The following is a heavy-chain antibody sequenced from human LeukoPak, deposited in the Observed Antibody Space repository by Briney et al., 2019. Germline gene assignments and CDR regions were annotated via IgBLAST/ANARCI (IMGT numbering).Heavy chain of an antibody. CDR3: ARGSSSWYRGHYFDY. Sequence: GGSLRLSCVASGLTFSSYWMSWVRQAPGRGLEWVANINQDGSDKYYVDSVKGRFTISRDNDKKSLYLQMNSLRAEDTAVYYCARGSSSWYRGHYFDYWGQGTLVTVSS. V-gene: IGHV3-7*01. J-gene: IGHJ4*02. D-gene: IGHD6-13*01. CDR2: INQDGSDK. CDR1: GLTFSSYW.